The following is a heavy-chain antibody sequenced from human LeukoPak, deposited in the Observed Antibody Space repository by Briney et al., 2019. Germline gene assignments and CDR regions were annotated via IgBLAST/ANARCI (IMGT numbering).Heavy chain of an antibody. D-gene: IGHD3-10*02. CDR3: ARSVRIGTYYYYYGIDV. J-gene: IGHJ6*02. Sequence: ASVKVSCKASGYTFTSYDINWVRQATGQGLEWMGWMNPNSGNTGYAQKFQGRVTMTRNTSISTAYMELSSLRSEDTAVYYCARSVRIGTYYYYYGIDVWGRGTTVTASS. V-gene: IGHV1-8*01. CDR1: GYTFTSYD. CDR2: MNPNSGNT.